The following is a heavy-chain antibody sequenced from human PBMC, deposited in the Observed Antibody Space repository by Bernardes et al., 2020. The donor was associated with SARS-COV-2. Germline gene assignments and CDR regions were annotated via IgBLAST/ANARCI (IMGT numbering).Heavy chain of an antibody. Sequence: SETLSLTCTVSGGSIISSDYYWSWVRQHPGKGLEWIGYIYYTGSSYSNPSLQSRVTISVDTAKNQFSLKLNSVTAADTAVYYCARETGHLLSYFDCWGQGSLVTVSS. J-gene: IGHJ4*02. CDR3: ARETGHLLSYFDC. V-gene: IGHV4-31*03. CDR1: GGSIISSDYY. CDR2: IYYTGSS.